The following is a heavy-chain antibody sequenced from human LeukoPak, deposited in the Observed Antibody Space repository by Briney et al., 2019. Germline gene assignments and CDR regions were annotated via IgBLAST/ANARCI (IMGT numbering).Heavy chain of an antibody. CDR2: IYSGGST. V-gene: IGHV3-53*04. D-gene: IGHD2-15*01. CDR1: GFTVISNY. J-gene: IGHJ6*02. CDR3: ARDPHYCSGGSCGMDV. Sequence: PGGSLRFSCAASGFTVISNYMSWVRQARGKGLEWVSVIYSGGSTYYADSVKGRFTISRHNSKNTLYLQMNSLRAEDTAVYYCARDPHYCSGGSCGMDVWGQGTTVTVSS.